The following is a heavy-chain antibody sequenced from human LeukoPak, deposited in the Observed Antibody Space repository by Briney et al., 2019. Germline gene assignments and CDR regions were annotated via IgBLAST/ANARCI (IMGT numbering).Heavy chain of an antibody. CDR2: INERGTDS. CDR3: AKDNGEQQLVDYFDY. V-gene: IGHV3-74*03. CDR1: GFTFSGHW. D-gene: IGHD6-13*01. Sequence: PGGSLRLSCTASGFTFSGHWIHWVRQPPGMGLVWVSRINERGTDSMYAESVKGRFTISRDNAKNTVYLQMNSLRAEDTAVYYCAKDNGEQQLVDYFDYWGQGTLVTVSS. J-gene: IGHJ4*02.